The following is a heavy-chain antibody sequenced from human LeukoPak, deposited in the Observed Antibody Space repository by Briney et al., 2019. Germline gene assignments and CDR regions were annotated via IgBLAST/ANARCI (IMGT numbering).Heavy chain of an antibody. J-gene: IGHJ4*02. Sequence: SETLSLTCTVSGGSISSYYWSWIRQPAGKGLEWIGRIYTSGSANYNPSLKSRVTMSVDTSKNQFSLKLSSVTAADTAVYYCARGVLWFGELSGFDWGQGTLVTVSS. CDR2: IYTSGSA. CDR1: GGSISSYY. D-gene: IGHD3-10*01. V-gene: IGHV4-4*07. CDR3: ARGVLWFGELSGFD.